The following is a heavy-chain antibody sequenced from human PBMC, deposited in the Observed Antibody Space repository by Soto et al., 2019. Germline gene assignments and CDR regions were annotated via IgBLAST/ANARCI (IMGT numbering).Heavy chain of an antibody. D-gene: IGHD3-22*01. V-gene: IGHV1-69*13. J-gene: IGHJ6*02. CDR2: IIPIFDIT. Sequence: ASVKVSCKASGGTSRSYSISWVRQAPGQGLEWMGGIIPIFDITNYAQKFQGRVTITADESTSTAYMELSSLGSDDTAVYYCARPDEGGYSSNHHYYYALDVWGQGTTVTVSS. CDR3: ARPDEGGYSSNHHYYYALDV. CDR1: GGTSRSYS.